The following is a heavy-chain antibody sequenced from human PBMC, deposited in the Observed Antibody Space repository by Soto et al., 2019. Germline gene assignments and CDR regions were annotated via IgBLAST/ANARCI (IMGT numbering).Heavy chain of an antibody. D-gene: IGHD2-15*01. J-gene: IGHJ3*01. V-gene: IGHV1-69*05. Sequence: QVQLVQSGAEVKKPGSSVKVSCRASGGTFSSHAVNWVRQAPGQGLEWMGGIIGIFGTVNYAQKFQGRVTIXXDESTSTVYMELSSLRSEDPAVYYCARDSAIPFVVLDAFDLWGQGTMVTVS. CDR1: GGTFSSHA. CDR2: IIGIFGTV. CDR3: ARDSAIPFVVLDAFDL.